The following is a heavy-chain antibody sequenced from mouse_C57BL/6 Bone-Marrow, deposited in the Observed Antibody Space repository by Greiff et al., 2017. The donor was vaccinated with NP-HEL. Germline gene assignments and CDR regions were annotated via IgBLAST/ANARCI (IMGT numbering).Heavy chain of an antibody. CDR1: GYSITSDYY. CDR2: ISYDGSN. D-gene: IGHD1-1*02. Sequence: VQLKESGPGLVKPSQSLSLTCSVTGYSITSDYYWNWIRQFPGNKLEWMGYISYDGSNNYNPSLKNRISITRDTSKNQFFLKLNSVTTEDTATYYCAREGWAHWYFDVWGTGTTVTVSS. V-gene: IGHV3-6*01. CDR3: AREGWAHWYFDV. J-gene: IGHJ1*03.